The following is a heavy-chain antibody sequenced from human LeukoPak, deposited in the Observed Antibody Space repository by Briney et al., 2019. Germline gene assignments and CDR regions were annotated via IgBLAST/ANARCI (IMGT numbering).Heavy chain of an antibody. V-gene: IGHV4-34*01. Sequence: SETLSLTCAVYGGTFSGYYWSWIRQPPGKRLEWVGESNDSGGTNYNPSLKSRVTISVDTSKNQFSLKLSSVTAADTAVYYCARSSDTNYYYGMDVWGQGTTVTVSS. D-gene: IGHD5-18*01. CDR1: GGTFSGYY. CDR2: SNDSGGT. CDR3: ARSSDTNYYYGMDV. J-gene: IGHJ6*02.